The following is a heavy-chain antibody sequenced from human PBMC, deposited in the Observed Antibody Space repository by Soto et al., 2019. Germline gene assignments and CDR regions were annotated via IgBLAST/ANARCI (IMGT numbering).Heavy chain of an antibody. CDR2: IFSNDEK. J-gene: IGHJ3*02. Sequence: ETLTLTCTVSGFSLSNARMGVSWIRQPPGKALEWLAHIFSNDEKSYSTSLKSRLTISKDTSKSQVVLTMTNMDPVDTATYYCARIALDPPYDAFDIWGQGTMVTVSS. D-gene: IGHD1-1*01. V-gene: IGHV2-26*01. CDR1: GFSLSNARMG. CDR3: ARIALDPPYDAFDI.